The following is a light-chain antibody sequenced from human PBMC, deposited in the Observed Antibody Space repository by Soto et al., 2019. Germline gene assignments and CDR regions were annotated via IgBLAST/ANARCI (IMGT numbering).Light chain of an antibody. CDR2: EGS. V-gene: IGLV2-23*01. Sequence: QSALTQPASVSGSPGQSITLSCTGTTSDLGSYNLVTRYQQHPGKAPKLMIYEGSNRPSGVSNRFSGSKSGNTASLTISGLQAEDEADYYCCSYAGSSTSVVFGGGTKLTVL. J-gene: IGLJ2*01. CDR1: TSDLGSYNL. CDR3: CSYAGSSTSVV.